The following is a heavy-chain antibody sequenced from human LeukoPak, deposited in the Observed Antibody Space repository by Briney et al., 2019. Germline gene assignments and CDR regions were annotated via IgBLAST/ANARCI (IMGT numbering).Heavy chain of an antibody. D-gene: IGHD3-22*01. V-gene: IGHV3-23*01. CDR1: GFAFSNSG. CDR2: ISVNGGST. J-gene: IGHJ4*02. CDR3: ARHVVAVGFDY. Sequence: GGSLRLSCAASGFAFSNSGMTWVRQAPGRGLEWVSGISVNGGSTYYADSVKGRFTISRDNSKNTLYLQMNSLRAEDTAVYYCARHVVAVGFDYWGQGTLVTVSS.